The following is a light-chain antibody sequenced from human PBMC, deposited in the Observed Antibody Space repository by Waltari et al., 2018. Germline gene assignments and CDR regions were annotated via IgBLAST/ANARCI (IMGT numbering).Light chain of an antibody. V-gene: IGKV2-28*01. CDR1: QSLMHNIGYNY. CDR2: LGS. CDR3: MQSLQTPIS. Sequence: IVMTQSPLSLPVTPGEPASISCRSSQSLMHNIGYNYLDWYLQKPGQSPQLLIYLGSNRASGVPDRFSGSGSGTDFTLKISRVEAEDVGLYYCMQSLQTPISFGQGTKLEIK. J-gene: IGKJ2*03.